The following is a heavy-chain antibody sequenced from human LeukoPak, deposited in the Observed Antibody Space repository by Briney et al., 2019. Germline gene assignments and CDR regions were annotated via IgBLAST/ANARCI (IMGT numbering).Heavy chain of an antibody. J-gene: IGHJ4*02. CDR2: IYYSGST. CDR1: GFTVSSNC. CDR3: ARGLYYYDSSGYYYY. Sequence: GGSLRLSCAASGFTVSSNCMSWVRQAPGKGLEWVSVIYYSGSTYYADSVKGRFTISRDNSKNTLYLQLNSLRAEDTAVYYCARGLYYYDSSGYYYYWGQGTLVTVSS. V-gene: IGHV3-53*01. D-gene: IGHD3-22*01.